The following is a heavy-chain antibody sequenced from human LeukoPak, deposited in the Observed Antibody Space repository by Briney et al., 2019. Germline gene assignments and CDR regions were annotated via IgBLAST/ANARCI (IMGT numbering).Heavy chain of an antibody. Sequence: TSGESLKISCKGSGYSFTSYWIGWVRQMPGKGLEWMGIIYPGDSDTRYSPSFQGQVTISADKSISTAYLQWSSLKASDTAMYYCARAQVTTRWYYYYYMDVWGKGTTVTVSS. CDR1: GYSFTSYW. V-gene: IGHV5-51*01. D-gene: IGHD4-17*01. CDR2: IYPGDSDT. CDR3: ARAQVTTRWYYYYYMDV. J-gene: IGHJ6*03.